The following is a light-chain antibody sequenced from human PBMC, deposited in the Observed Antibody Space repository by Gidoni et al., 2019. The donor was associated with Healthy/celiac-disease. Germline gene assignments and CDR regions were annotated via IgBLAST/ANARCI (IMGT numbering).Light chain of an antibody. V-gene: IGKV3-15*01. Sequence: GMTQRPAPLSLSPGERATLSCRASQSVSSNLACYQQKPGQAPRLLIYGATTRATGIPARFSGSGSGIEFTLTISSLQAEDFAVYYCQQYNNWPRTFGQGTKVEIK. CDR1: QSVSSN. J-gene: IGKJ1*01. CDR3: QQYNNWPRT. CDR2: GAT.